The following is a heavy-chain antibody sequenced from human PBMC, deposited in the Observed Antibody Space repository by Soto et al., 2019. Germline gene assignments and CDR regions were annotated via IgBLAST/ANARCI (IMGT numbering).Heavy chain of an antibody. D-gene: IGHD4-4*01. V-gene: IGHV1-18*01. CDR3: ARPVTSPDHLDI. CDR1: GYIFSDYG. Sequence: QVQLVQSGAEVKKPGASVKVSCKSSGYIFSDYGITWVRQAPGQGLEWMGWISAYNGNTDYAQKFQDRLTLATDTSTGPAYMELRSLRSDDTALYYCARPVTSPDHLDIWGQGTMVTVSS. CDR2: ISAYNGNT. J-gene: IGHJ3*02.